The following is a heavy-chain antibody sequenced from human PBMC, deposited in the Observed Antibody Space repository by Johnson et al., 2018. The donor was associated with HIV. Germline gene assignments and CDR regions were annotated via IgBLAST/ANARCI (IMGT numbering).Heavy chain of an antibody. CDR3: ARRSGYAFDI. CDR1: GIIFSHYG. Sequence: QVQLVESGGGLVQPGGSLRLSCAVSGIIFSHYGMHWVRQAPGKGLEWVALISYDGIKTYYVDSVKGRFTISRDNAKNSVYLQMKSLRAEDTAVYYCARRSGYAFDIWGQGTMVTVSS. D-gene: IGHD5-24*01. J-gene: IGHJ3*02. V-gene: IGHV3-30*03. CDR2: ISYDGIKT.